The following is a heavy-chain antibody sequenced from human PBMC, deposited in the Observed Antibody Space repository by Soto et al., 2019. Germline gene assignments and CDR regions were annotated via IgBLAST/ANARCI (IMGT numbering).Heavy chain of an antibody. J-gene: IGHJ4*02. Sequence: QVQLQESGPGLVKPSETLSLTCTVSGGSISSYYWSWIRQPPGKGLEWIGYIYYSGSTNYNPSLKSRVTISVDTSKNQFSLKLSSVTAADTAVYYCARHGLLPYYFDYWGQGTLVTVSS. V-gene: IGHV4-59*08. CDR3: ARHGLLPYYFDY. CDR1: GGSISSYY. D-gene: IGHD2-15*01. CDR2: IYYSGST.